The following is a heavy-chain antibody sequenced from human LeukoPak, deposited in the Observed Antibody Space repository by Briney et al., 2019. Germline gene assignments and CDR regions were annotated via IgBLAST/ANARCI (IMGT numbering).Heavy chain of an antibody. J-gene: IGHJ4*02. D-gene: IGHD3-3*01. Sequence: GGSLRLSCGASGFTFAPYWMTWVRQAPGKGLEYVATMNRDGSEKYYVDSVKGRFTISRDNSKNSLYLQMDSLRAEDTAVYYCARGIEEWLYLYYWGQGALVTVAS. V-gene: IGHV3-7*04. CDR3: ARGIEEWLYLYY. CDR2: MNRDGSEK. CDR1: GFTFAPYW.